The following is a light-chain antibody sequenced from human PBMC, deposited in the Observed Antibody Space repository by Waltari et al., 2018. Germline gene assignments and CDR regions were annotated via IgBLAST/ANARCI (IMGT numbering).Light chain of an antibody. CDR1: ESVASSAY. V-gene: IGKV3-20*01. Sequence: IVLTQSPGTLSLSPGERATLSCRSSESVASSAYLAWYQQKPGQAPRLLIFGASSRSTGIPDRFSASGSGTNFNLTISRLEPEDCAMYYCQQSRAFGQGTKVEIK. J-gene: IGKJ1*01. CDR3: QQSRA. CDR2: GAS.